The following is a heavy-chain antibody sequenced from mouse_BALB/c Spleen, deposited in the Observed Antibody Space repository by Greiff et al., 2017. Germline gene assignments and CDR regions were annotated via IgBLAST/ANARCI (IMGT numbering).Heavy chain of an antibody. J-gene: IGHJ2*01. CDR1: GFTFSSFG. CDR2: ISSGSSTI. V-gene: IGHV5-17*02. CDR3: ARSDSHY. Sequence: EVQLVESGGGLVQPGGSRKLSCAASGFTFSSFGMHWVRQAPEKGLEWVAYISSGSSTIYYADTVKGRFTISRDNPKNTLFLQMTSLRSEDTAMYYCARSDSHYWGQGTTLTVSS.